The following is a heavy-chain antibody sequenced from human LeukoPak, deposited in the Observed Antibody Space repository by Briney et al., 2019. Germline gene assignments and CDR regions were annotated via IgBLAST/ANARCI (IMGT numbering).Heavy chain of an antibody. D-gene: IGHD3-9*01. CDR1: GFTFSSYS. V-gene: IGHV3-48*01. CDR2: ISSSSSTI. CDR3: ARAYDILTGGDFDY. Sequence: PGGSLRLSCAASGFTFSSYSMNWVRQAPGKGLEWVPYISSSSSTIYYADSVKGRFTISRDNAKNSLYLQMNSLRAEDTAVYYCARAYDILTGGDFDYWGQGTLVTVSS. J-gene: IGHJ4*02.